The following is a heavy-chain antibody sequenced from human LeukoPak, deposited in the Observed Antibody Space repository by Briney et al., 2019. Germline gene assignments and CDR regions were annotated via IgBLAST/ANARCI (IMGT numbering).Heavy chain of an antibody. V-gene: IGHV1-69*06. Sequence: GASVKVSCKASGGTFSSYAISWVRQAPGQGLEWMGGIIPIFGTANYAQKFQGRVTITADKSTSTAYMELSSLRSEDTAVYYCARDAADYDSSGYYGFDYWGQGTLVTVSS. D-gene: IGHD3-22*01. CDR3: ARDAADYDSSGYYGFDY. CDR2: IIPIFGTA. J-gene: IGHJ4*02. CDR1: GGTFSSYA.